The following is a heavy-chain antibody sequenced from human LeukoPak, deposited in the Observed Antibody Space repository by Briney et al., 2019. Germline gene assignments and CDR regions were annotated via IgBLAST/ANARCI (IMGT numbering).Heavy chain of an antibody. J-gene: IGHJ4*02. D-gene: IGHD2-2*01. CDR2: IYSGGST. V-gene: IGHV3-66*01. CDR1: GFTFSNYS. CDR3: ARDSCYDFTCFDY. Sequence: GGSLRLSCAASGFTFSNYSMNWVRQAPGKGLEWVSVIYSGGSTYYADSVEGRFTISRDNSKNTLYLQMNSLRAEDTAVYYCARDSCYDFTCFDYWGQGTLVTVPS.